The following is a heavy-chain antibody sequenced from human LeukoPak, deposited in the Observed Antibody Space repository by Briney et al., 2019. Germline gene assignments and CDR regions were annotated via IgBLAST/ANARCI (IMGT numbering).Heavy chain of an antibody. V-gene: IGHV4-31*03. J-gene: IGHJ4*02. CDR3: ARGGDRRGFDY. D-gene: IGHD1-14*01. Sequence: SQTLSLTCTVSGDSISNGGYYWSWIRLHPGKGLEWVGYIYDSGTTYCSPALQSRVSISVDTSDNKFSLKLKSLTAADTAVYYCARGGDRRGFDYWGQGTLVTVSS. CDR2: IYDSGTT. CDR1: GDSISNGGYY.